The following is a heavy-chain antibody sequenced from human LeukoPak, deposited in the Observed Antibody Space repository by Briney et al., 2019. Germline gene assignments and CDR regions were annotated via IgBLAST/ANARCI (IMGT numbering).Heavy chain of an antibody. V-gene: IGHV4-39*01. CDR3: VADGLKAGGGIY. CDR1: GGSISSSSYY. J-gene: IGHJ4*02. Sequence: PSETLSLTCTVSGGSISSSSYYWGWIRQPPAKGPEWIGSIYYSGSTYYNPSLKSRVTISVDTSKNQFSLKLTSVTAADTAVYYCVADGLKAGGGIYWGQGTLVTVSS. D-gene: IGHD3-16*01. CDR2: IYYSGST.